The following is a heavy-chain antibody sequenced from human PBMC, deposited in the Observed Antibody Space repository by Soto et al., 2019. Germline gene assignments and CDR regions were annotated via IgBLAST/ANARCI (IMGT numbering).Heavy chain of an antibody. CDR2: ISAYNGNT. CDR1: GYTFTSYG. V-gene: IGHV1-18*01. J-gene: IGHJ6*02. CDR3: ARDTDSSGYYSYYYYYGMDV. Sequence: QVQLVQSGAEVKKPGASVKVSCKASGYTFTSYGISWVRQAPGQGLEWMGWISAYNGNTNYAQKLQGRVTMTTDTSTSTAYMELRSLRSDDTAVYYCARDTDSSGYYSYYYYYGMDVWGQGTTVTASS. D-gene: IGHD3-22*01.